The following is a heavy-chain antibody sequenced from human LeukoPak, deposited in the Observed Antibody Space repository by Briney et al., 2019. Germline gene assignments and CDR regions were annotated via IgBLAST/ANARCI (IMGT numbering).Heavy chain of an antibody. Sequence: GASVKVSCKVSGYTLTELSMHWVRQAPGQGLEWMGWISAYNGNTNYAQKLQGRVTMTTDTSTSTAYMELRSLRSDDTAVYYCARDNYCSSTSCYDDYYYYYGMDVWGQGTTVTVSS. V-gene: IGHV1-18*01. D-gene: IGHD2-2*01. CDR2: ISAYNGNT. CDR3: ARDNYCSSTSCYDDYYYYYGMDV. CDR1: GYTLTELS. J-gene: IGHJ6*02.